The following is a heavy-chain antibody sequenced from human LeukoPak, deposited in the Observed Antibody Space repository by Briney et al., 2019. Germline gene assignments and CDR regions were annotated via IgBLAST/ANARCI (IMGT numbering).Heavy chain of an antibody. J-gene: IGHJ4*02. CDR1: GFTFSSYG. V-gene: IGHV3-30*18. D-gene: IGHD2-2*01. CDR3: AKMPPEAYFDY. Sequence: GGSLRLSCAASGFTFSSYGMHWVRQAPGKGLEWVAVISYDGSNKYYADSVKGRFTISRDNSKNTLYLQMNSLRAEDTAVYYCAKMPPEAYFDYWGQGTLVTVSS. CDR2: ISYDGSNK.